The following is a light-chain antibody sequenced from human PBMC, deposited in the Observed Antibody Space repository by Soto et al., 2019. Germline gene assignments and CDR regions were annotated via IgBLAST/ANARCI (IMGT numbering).Light chain of an antibody. Sequence: QSVLTQPPSASGSPGQSVTISCTGTSSDVGGYNYVSWYQQHPGKAPQLMIYEVSKRPSGVPARCSGSKSGDTAALTGSRVLADEEAAYYCCSSAGSNKIGGVFGGGTKLTVL. J-gene: IGLJ2*01. CDR2: EVS. CDR3: CSSAGSNKIGGV. V-gene: IGLV2-8*01. CDR1: SSDVGGYNY.